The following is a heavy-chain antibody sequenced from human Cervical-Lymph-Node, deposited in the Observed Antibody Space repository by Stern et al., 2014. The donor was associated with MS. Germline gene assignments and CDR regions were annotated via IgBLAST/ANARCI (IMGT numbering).Heavy chain of an antibody. Sequence: QVQLVQSGAEVARPGASVKVSCKASGYTFTAYFLHWVRQAPGQGLEWMGLISPKTGSATYAQEFQDRVTMTRDTSINTGYMEVSSLRSDDTAVYYCARDRGSYSDYWGQGTLVAVSS. D-gene: IGHD1-26*01. J-gene: IGHJ4*02. CDR2: ISPKTGSA. V-gene: IGHV1-2*02. CDR1: GYTFTAYF. CDR3: ARDRGSYSDY.